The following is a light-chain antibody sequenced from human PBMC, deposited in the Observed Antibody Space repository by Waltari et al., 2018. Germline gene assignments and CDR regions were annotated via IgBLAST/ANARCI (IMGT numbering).Light chain of an antibody. CDR2: KAS. Sequence: DIQMTQSPSTLSASVGDRVTITCRASQSISSWLAWYQQKPGKAPKLLIYKASSLESGVPSRYRGGGSGTEFTITIRSLQPDDFATYYCQQDNSWGTFGQGTKVEIK. CDR1: QSISSW. V-gene: IGKV1-5*03. CDR3: QQDNSWGT. J-gene: IGKJ1*01.